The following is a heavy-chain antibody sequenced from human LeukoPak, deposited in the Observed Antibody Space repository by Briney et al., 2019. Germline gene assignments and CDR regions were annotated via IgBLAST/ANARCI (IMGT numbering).Heavy chain of an antibody. CDR1: GGSISSSSYY. CDR2: IYYSGST. V-gene: IGHV4-39*07. J-gene: IGHJ3*02. D-gene: IGHD6-13*01. CDR3: ARASGGRSSWSINGAFDI. Sequence: PSETLSLTCTVSGGSISSSSYYWGWIRQPPGKGLEWIGSIYYSGSTYYNPSLKSRVTISVDTSKNQFSLKLSSVTAADTAVYYCARASGGRSSWSINGAFDIWGQGTMVTVSS.